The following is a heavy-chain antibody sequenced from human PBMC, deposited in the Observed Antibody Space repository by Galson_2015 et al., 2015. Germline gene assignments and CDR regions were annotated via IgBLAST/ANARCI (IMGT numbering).Heavy chain of an antibody. CDR1: GFTFSSYA. D-gene: IGHD3-10*01. Sequence: SLRLSCAASGFTFSSYAMGWVRQAPGKGLEWVSGISGSGGTTYYADSVKGRFTISRDNSKTTLYLQMNRLRGEDTVVYYCTKESSWEYYYGSGDYWGQGTLVIVSS. CDR3: TKESSWEYYYGSGDY. CDR2: ISGSGGTT. J-gene: IGHJ4*02. V-gene: IGHV3-23*01.